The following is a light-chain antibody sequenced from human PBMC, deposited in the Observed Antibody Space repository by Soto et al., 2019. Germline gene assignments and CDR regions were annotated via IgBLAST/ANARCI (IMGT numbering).Light chain of an antibody. CDR3: AAWDDSLSGTV. Sequence: QTVVTQPPSASGTPGQRVTISCSGSSSNIGSNHVYWYQQIPGTAPKLLIYRNNQRPSGVPDRFSGSQSGTSASLAISGLRSEDEADYYCAAWDDSLSGTVFGGGTQLTVL. CDR1: SSNIGSNH. V-gene: IGLV1-47*01. CDR2: RNN. J-gene: IGLJ7*01.